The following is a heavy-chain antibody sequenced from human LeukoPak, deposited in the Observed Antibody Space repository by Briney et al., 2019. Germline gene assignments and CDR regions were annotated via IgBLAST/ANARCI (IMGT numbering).Heavy chain of an antibody. CDR2: ISYDGSNK. CDR1: GFTFSSYA. Sequence: PGGSLRLSCAASGFTFSSYAMHWVRQAPGKGLEWVAVISYDGSNKYYADSVKGRFTISRDNSKNTLYLQMNSLRAEDTAVYYCARDTDGYSLGYFQHWGQGTLVTVSS. CDR3: ARDTDGYSLGYFQH. V-gene: IGHV3-30*04. J-gene: IGHJ1*01. D-gene: IGHD5-24*01.